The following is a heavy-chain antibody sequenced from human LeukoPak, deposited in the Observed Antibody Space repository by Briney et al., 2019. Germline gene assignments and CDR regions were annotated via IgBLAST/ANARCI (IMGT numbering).Heavy chain of an antibody. CDR1: GGSFSGYY. D-gene: IGHD3-10*01. J-gene: IGHJ6*03. CDR3: AREKSWVYYYGSGGYFYMDV. CDR2: INHSGST. Sequence: PSETLSLTCAVYGGSFSGYYWSWIRQPPGKGLEWIGEINHSGSTNYNPSLKSRVTISVDTSKNQFSLKLSSVTAADTAVYYCAREKSWVYYYGSGGYFYMDVWGKGTTVTVSS. V-gene: IGHV4-34*01.